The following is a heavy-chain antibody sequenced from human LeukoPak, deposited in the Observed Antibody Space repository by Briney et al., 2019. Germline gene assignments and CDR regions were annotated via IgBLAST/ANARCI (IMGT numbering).Heavy chain of an antibody. J-gene: IGHJ4*02. V-gene: IGHV1-2*04. CDR2: FYPNSGAA. CDR1: RYTFTGHY. Sequence: GSVKVSCKASRYTFTGHYLHCVPQAPGQGLEWRGWFYPNSGAANYARNLRGWVTMTRETSISTACMELSRLRSEDTGVYFCARGRKTRRLVVPAAIHVPPITATTLAYYFDYWGQGTLVTVSS. CDR3: ARGRKTRRLVVPAAIHVPPITATTLAYYFDY. D-gene: IGHD2-2*01.